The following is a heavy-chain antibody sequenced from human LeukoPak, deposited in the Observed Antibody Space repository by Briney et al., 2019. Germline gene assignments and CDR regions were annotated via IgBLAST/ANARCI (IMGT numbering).Heavy chain of an antibody. CDR1: GFTFNTYA. D-gene: IGHD6-19*01. J-gene: IGHJ4*02. V-gene: IGHV3-23*01. Sequence: GGSLRLSCATSGFTFNTYAMSWVRQAPGKGLDWVSVISYDGGSTYYADSVKGRFTISRDDSKNTLYLQMNSLRAEDTAVYYCAKGADGRAVAGTAYGLFDCWGLGTLVTVSS. CDR3: AKGADGRAVAGTAYGLFDC. CDR2: ISYDGGST.